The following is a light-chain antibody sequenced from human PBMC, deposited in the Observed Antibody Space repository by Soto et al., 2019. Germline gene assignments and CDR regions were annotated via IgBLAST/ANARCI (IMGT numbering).Light chain of an antibody. CDR3: HLYGRSPPWT. J-gene: IGKJ1*01. V-gene: IGKV3-20*01. CDR2: GAS. Sequence: EIVLTQSPGTLSLSPGERATLSCRASQSVSSSYLAWYQQKPGQAPRLLFYGASSRATGIPDRFSGSGSGSDFTLTISRLEPEEFAVYDWHLYGRSPPWTFGQGTRVEIK. CDR1: QSVSSSY.